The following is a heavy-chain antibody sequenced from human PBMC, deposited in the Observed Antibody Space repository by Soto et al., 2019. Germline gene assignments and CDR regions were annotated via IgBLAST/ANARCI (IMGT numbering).Heavy chain of an antibody. CDR2: ISYDGSNK. Sequence: QVQLVESGGGVVQPGRSLRLSCAASGFTFSSYAMHWVRQAPGKGLEWVAVISYDGSNKYYADSVKGRFTISRDNSKNTLYLQMNSLRAEDKAVYYCHIAAASASSVWGQGTLVTVSS. J-gene: IGHJ4*02. D-gene: IGHD6-13*01. CDR3: HIAAASASSV. V-gene: IGHV3-30-3*01. CDR1: GFTFSSYA.